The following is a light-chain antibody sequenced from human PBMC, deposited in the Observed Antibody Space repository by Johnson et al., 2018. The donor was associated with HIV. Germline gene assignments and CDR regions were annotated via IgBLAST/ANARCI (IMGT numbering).Light chain of an antibody. Sequence: QSVLTQPPSVSAAPGQKVTISCSGRSSNIGNNYVSWYQQLPGTAPKLLIYENNKRPSGIPDRFSGSKSGTSATLGITGLQTGDEADYHCGTWDSSLSAGVFGTGTKVTVL. CDR1: SSNIGNNY. V-gene: IGLV1-51*02. CDR3: GTWDSSLSAGV. J-gene: IGLJ1*01. CDR2: ENN.